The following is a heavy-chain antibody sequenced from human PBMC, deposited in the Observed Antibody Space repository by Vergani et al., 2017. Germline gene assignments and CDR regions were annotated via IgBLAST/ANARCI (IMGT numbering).Heavy chain of an antibody. CDR2: ISPIFGTA. V-gene: IGHV1-69*18. D-gene: IGHD2-15*01. J-gene: IGHJ4*02. Sequence: QVQLVQSGAEVKKPGSSVKVSCKASGGTFSSYAISWVRQAPGQGLEWMGRISPIFGTANYAQKFQGRVTITADESTSTAYMELRSLRSEETAVYYCAREGRYCSGGSCPFVYWGQGTLVTVSS. CDR1: GGTFSSYA. CDR3: AREGRYCSGGSCPFVY.